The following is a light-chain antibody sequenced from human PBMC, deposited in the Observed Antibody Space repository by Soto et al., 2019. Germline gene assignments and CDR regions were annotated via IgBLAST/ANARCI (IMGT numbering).Light chain of an antibody. CDR1: QTVSSSY. CDR2: GAS. Sequence: EIVLTQSPGTLSLSPGERATLSCRTSQTVSSSYLAWYQQKPGQAPRLLIYGASSRATGIPDRLSGSGSGTDFNHTISRLEPEDFAVYYCQQYGSSPYTFGQGTKLEIK. CDR3: QQYGSSPYT. V-gene: IGKV3-20*01. J-gene: IGKJ2*01.